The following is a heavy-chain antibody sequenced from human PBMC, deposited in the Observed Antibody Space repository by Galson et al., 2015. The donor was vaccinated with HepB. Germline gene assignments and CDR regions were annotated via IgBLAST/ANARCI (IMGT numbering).Heavy chain of an antibody. CDR2: IIPIFGTA. CDR3: ARVGHSLRYGSGSYYNEGVYYYGMDV. D-gene: IGHD3-10*01. V-gene: IGHV1-69*13. J-gene: IGHJ6*02. Sequence: SVKVSCKASGYTFTSYYMHWVRQAPGQGLEWMGGIIPIFGTANYAQKFQGRVTITADESTSTAYMELSSLRSEDTAVYYCARVGHSLRYGSGSYYNEGVYYYGMDVWGQGTTVTVSS. CDR1: GYTFTSYY.